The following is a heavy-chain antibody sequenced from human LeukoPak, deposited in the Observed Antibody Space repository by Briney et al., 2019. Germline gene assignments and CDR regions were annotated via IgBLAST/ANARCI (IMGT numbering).Heavy chain of an antibody. CDR2: ISGGAEST. CDR3: AKGGGMIVVVKLDY. J-gene: IGHJ4*02. V-gene: IGHV3-23*01. Sequence: PGGSLRLSCEGSGFTFSTYGMSWVRQAPGKGLEWVSSISGGAESTYYADSVKGRFTISRDNSKNTLYLEMNSLRAEDTAVYYCAKGGGMIVVVKLDYWGQGTLVTVSS. CDR1: GFTFSTYG. D-gene: IGHD3-22*01.